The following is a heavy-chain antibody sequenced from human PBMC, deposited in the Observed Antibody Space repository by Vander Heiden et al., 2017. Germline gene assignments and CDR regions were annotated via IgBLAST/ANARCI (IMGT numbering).Heavy chain of an antibody. CDR3: ARRGRLPFDY. D-gene: IGHD6-25*01. Sequence: QVQLPQWGAGLLKPSETLSLTCAVYGGSFSGYYWTWIRQPPGKGLEWSGEINESGSTNYNPSLKSRVTISGDTSKNQFSLRLTSVTAADTAVYYCARRGRLPFDYWGQGTLVTVSS. V-gene: IGHV4-34*02. CDR1: GGSFSGYY. J-gene: IGHJ4*02. CDR2: INESGST.